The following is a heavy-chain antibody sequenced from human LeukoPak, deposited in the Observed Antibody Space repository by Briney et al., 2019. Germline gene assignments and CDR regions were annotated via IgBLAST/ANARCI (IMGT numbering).Heavy chain of an antibody. J-gene: IGHJ4*02. CDR1: GGSFSGYY. Sequence: PSETLSLTCAVYGGSFSGYYWSWIRQPPGKGLEWIGEINHSGSTNYNPSLKSRVTISVDTSKNQFSLKLSSVTAADTAVYYCARGRGGIAVDMTFDYWGQGTLVTVSS. D-gene: IGHD6-19*01. CDR3: ARGRGGIAVDMTFDY. CDR2: INHSGST. V-gene: IGHV4-34*01.